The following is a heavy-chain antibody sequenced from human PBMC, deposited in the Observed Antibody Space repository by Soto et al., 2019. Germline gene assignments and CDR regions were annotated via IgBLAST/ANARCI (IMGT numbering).Heavy chain of an antibody. CDR1: GYSFTSYW. CDR3: ARRYYAILTGYYISGGGMDV. CDR2: IDPSDSYT. D-gene: IGHD3-9*01. V-gene: IGHV5-10-1*01. Sequence: PGESLKISCKGSGYSFTSYWISWVRQMPGKGLEWMGRIDPSDSYTNYSPSFQGHVTISADKSISTAYLQWSSLKASDTAMYYCARRYYAILTGYYISGGGMDVWGQGTTVTVSS. J-gene: IGHJ6*02.